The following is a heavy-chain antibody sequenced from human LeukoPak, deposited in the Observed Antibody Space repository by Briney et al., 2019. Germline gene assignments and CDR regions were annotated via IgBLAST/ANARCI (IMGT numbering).Heavy chain of an antibody. J-gene: IGHJ3*02. V-gene: IGHV3-30*18. Sequence: PGGSLSLSCAASGFTFSSYGMHWVRQAPGKGLEWVAVISYDGSNQYYADSVRGRFTISRDNSKNTLYLQMNSLRAEDTAVYYCAKDKRRGYGNDGFDMWGRGTMVTVSS. CDR3: AKDKRRGYGNDGFDM. CDR2: ISYDGSNQ. CDR1: GFTFSSYG. D-gene: IGHD3-16*01.